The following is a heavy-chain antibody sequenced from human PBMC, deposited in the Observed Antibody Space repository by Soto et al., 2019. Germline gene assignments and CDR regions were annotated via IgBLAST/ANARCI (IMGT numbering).Heavy chain of an antibody. Sequence: SETLSLTCSVSGGSISSGGYYWSWIRQHPGRGLEWIGYIYYSGSTYYNPSLKSRVTISVDTSKNQFSLKLSSVTAADTAVYYCARGLRTNYYDSSGYYRNWFDPWGQGTLVTVSS. V-gene: IGHV4-31*03. D-gene: IGHD3-22*01. CDR2: IYYSGST. J-gene: IGHJ5*02. CDR3: ARGLRTNYYDSSGYYRNWFDP. CDR1: GGSISSGGYY.